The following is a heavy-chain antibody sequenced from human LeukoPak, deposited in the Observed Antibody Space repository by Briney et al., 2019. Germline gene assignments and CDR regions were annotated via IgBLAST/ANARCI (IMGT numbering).Heavy chain of an antibody. J-gene: IGHJ2*01. D-gene: IGHD6-19*01. V-gene: IGHV4-34*01. CDR2: INQRRNT. CDR1: GGSFSGYS. Sequence: SETLSLTCVVYGGSFSGYSWSWIRQPPGKELEWIGEINQRRNTNYNPSLKSRVTISMDTSKNQFSLKLSSVTAADTAVYYCARHGWHAWYFDLWGRGTLVTVSS. CDR3: ARHGWHAWYFDL.